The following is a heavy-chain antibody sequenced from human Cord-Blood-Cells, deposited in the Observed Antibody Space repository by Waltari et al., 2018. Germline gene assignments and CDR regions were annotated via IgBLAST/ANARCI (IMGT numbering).Heavy chain of an antibody. CDR2: ISSSGSTI. CDR1: GFTFSSYE. Sequence: EVQLVESGGGLVQPGGSLRLSCAASGFTFSSYEMNWVRQAPGKGLEWVSYISSSGSTIYYADSVKGRFTISRDNAKNSLYLQMNSLRAEDTAVYYCARVPPLEQLVDYWGQGTLVTVSS. CDR3: ARVPPLEQLVDY. V-gene: IGHV3-48*03. D-gene: IGHD6-13*01. J-gene: IGHJ4*02.